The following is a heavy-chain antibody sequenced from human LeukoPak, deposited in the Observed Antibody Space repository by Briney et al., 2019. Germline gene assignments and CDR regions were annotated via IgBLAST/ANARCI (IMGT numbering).Heavy chain of an antibody. CDR3: ASQAYDFWSGYYFDY. J-gene: IGHJ4*02. V-gene: IGHV4-59*01. CDR1: GGSISSYY. Sequence: SETLSLTCTVSGGSISSYYWSWIRQPPGKGLEWIGDIYYSGYTNYNPSLKSRVTISVDTSKNQFSLKLRSVTAADTAVYYCASQAYDFWSGYYFDYWGQGTLVTVSS. D-gene: IGHD3-3*01. CDR2: IYYSGYT.